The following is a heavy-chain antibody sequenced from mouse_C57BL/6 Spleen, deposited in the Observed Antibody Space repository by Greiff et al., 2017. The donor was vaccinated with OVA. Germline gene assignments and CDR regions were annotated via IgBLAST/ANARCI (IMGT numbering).Heavy chain of an antibody. D-gene: IGHD1-1*01. CDR1: GYTFTSYW. CDR3: ARPVVATYYAMDY. CDR2: INPSNGGT. V-gene: IGHV1-53*01. J-gene: IGHJ4*01. Sequence: QVQLQQPGTELVKPGASVKLSCKASGYTFTSYWMHWVKQRPGQGLEWIGNINPSNGGTNYNEKFKSKATLTVDKSSSTAYMQLSSLTSDVSAVYYCARPVVATYYAMDYWGQGTSVTVSS.